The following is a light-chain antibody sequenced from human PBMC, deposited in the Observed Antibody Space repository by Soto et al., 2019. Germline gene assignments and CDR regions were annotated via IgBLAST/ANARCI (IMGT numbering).Light chain of an antibody. V-gene: IGKV3-20*01. J-gene: IGKJ5*01. CDR2: GAS. CDR3: QHYDDSIT. Sequence: EIVLTQSPGTLSLSPGDRATLSCRASQSVSSNYLAWYQQKPGQAPRLLIYGASTRATGIPDRFSGSGSGTDFTLTISSLDPDDFAVYYCQHYDDSITFGRWTRLEIE. CDR1: QSVSSNY.